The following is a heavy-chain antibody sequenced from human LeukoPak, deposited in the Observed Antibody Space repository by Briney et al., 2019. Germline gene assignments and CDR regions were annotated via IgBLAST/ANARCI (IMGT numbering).Heavy chain of an antibody. D-gene: IGHD4-17*01. J-gene: IGHJ4*02. CDR1: GGSISSSGHY. CDR2: IYSNGNT. Sequence: SETLSLTCSVSGGSISSSGHYWGWLRQSPEKGLDWIGSIYSNGNTYYNTSVKSRVNISPDTSKNQFSLQLTSVTPAETAVYYCARSATVTTCYFDYWGQGALVTVSS. CDR3: ARSATVTTCYFDY. V-gene: IGHV4-39*01.